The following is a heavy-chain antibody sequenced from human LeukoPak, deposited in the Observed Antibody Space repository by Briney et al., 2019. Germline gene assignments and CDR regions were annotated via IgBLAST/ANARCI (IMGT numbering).Heavy chain of an antibody. CDR3: ARRGGNPLGAFDI. J-gene: IGHJ3*02. D-gene: IGHD4-23*01. CDR2: IYYTGNT. V-gene: IGHV4-59*01. CDR1: GGSISGYY. Sequence: PSETLSLTCIVSGGSISGYYWSWIRQPPGKGLELIGHIYYTGNTVYNPSLKSRATILLDTSENQFSLKLTSVTAADTAMYYCARRGGNPLGAFDIWGQGTMVTVSS.